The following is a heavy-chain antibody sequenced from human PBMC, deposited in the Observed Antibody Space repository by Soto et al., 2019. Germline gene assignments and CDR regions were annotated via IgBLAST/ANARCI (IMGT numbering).Heavy chain of an antibody. D-gene: IGHD3-3*01. Sequence: SLRLSCAASGFTFSSYGMHWVRQAPGKGLEWVAVISYDGSNKYYADSVKGRFTISRDNSKNTLYLQMNSLRAEDTAVYYCAKETSITIFGVVIDYGMDVWGQGT. CDR3: AKETSITIFGVVIDYGMDV. V-gene: IGHV3-30*18. J-gene: IGHJ6*02. CDR1: GFTFSSYG. CDR2: ISYDGSNK.